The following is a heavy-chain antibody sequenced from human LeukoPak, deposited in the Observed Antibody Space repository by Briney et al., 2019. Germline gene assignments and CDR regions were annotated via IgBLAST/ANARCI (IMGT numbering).Heavy chain of an antibody. V-gene: IGHV3-30-3*01. J-gene: IGHJ4*02. CDR3: ARDLYGSFDY. CDR1: GFTFSSYA. D-gene: IGHD3-10*01. CDR2: ISYDGSNK. Sequence: GGSLRLSCVASGFTFSSYAMHWVRQAPGKGLEWVAVISYDGSNKYYADSVKGRFTISRDNSKNTLYLQMNSLRAEDTAVYYCARDLYGSFDYWGQGTLVTVSS.